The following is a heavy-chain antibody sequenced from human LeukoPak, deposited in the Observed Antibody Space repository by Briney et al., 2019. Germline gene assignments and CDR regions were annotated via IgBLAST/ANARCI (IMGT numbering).Heavy chain of an antibody. CDR1: GCDFSSFD. V-gene: IGHV1-8*01. D-gene: IGHD2-2*02. CDR3: ARGTPYCGRASCYNY. CDR2: VNPSSGNS. J-gene: IGHJ4*02. Sequence: AAVKVSCKASGCDFSSFDVNWVRQAPGQGLEWVGLVNPSSGNSGYAQKFQGKVTMTRSTSISTAYMEIINLRPDDTAVYYCARGTPYCGRASCYNYWGQGSLVTVSS.